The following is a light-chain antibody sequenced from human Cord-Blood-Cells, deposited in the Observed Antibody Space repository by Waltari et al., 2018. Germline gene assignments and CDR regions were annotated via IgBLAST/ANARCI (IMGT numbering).Light chain of an antibody. CDR1: QSISSC. CDR2: KAS. CDR3: QQYNSYSPWT. V-gene: IGKV1-5*03. Sequence: TQMTQSSSTLSAYVGDRVTITCRASQSISSCLAWYQQKPGKAPKLLIYKASSLERGVPSRFSGSGSETEFTLTISSLQPDDFATYYCQQYNSYSPWTFGQGTKVEIK. J-gene: IGKJ1*01.